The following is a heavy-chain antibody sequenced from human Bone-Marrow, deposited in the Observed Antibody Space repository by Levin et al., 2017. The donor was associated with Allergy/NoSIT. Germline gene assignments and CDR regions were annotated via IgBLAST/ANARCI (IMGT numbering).Heavy chain of an antibody. J-gene: IGHJ4*02. CDR1: GFTFSSYA. Sequence: PGGSLRLSCAASGFTFSSYAMSWVRQAPGKGLEWVSAISGSGGSTYYADSVKGRFTISRDNSKNTLYLQMNSLRAEDTAVYYCAKDYSSSWYGLGIFDYWGQGTLVTVSS. CDR2: ISGSGGST. V-gene: IGHV3-23*01. D-gene: IGHD6-13*01. CDR3: AKDYSSSWYGLGIFDY.